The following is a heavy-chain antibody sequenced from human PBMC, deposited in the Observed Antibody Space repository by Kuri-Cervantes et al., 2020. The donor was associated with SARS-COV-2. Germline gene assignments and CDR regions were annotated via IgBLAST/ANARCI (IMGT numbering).Heavy chain of an antibody. CDR2: IFHTGSN. J-gene: IGHJ5*02. CDR1: GASMSDPMSHYY. V-gene: IGHV4-61*01. Sequence: SETLSLTCTVSGASMSDPMSHYYWNWIRLTPGKGLEWIGYIFHTGSNSQNPSLKSRVTISLDTPKNQFSLSLNSVTPADTAVYYCATKLFGEHWFDPWGQGILVTVSS. CDR3: ATKLFGEHWFDP. D-gene: IGHD3-10*01.